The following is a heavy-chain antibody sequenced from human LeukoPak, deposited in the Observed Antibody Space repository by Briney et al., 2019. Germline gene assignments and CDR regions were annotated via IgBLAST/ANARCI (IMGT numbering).Heavy chain of an antibody. Sequence: SETLSLTCTVSGGSISSYYWSWIRQPPGKGLEWIGYIYYSGSTNYNPSLKSRDTISVDTSKNQFSLKLSSVTAADTAVYYCARDGYLDAFDIWGQGTMVTVSS. CDR2: IYYSGST. CDR3: ARDGYLDAFDI. CDR1: GGSISSYY. V-gene: IGHV4-59*01. D-gene: IGHD6-25*01. J-gene: IGHJ3*02.